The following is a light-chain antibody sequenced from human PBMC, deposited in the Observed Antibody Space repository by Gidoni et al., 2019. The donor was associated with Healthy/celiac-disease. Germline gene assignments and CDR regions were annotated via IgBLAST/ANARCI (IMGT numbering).Light chain of an antibody. Sequence: DIVMTTSPPSLLVTPGKPAAISCRSSYSLLHSNGYNYLDWYLQKPGQSPQLLIYLGSNRASGVPDRCSCSGSGTDFTLKISRVEADDIGVYYCMQALQTWTFGQGTKVEIK. J-gene: IGKJ1*01. V-gene: IGKV2-28*01. CDR1: YSLLHSNGYNY. CDR2: LGS. CDR3: MQALQTWT.